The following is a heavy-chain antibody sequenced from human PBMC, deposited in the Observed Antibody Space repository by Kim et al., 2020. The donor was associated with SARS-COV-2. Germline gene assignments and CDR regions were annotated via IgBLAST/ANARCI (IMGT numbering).Heavy chain of an antibody. Sequence: GGSLRLSCAASGFTFSSYSMNWVRQAPGKGLEWVSYISSSSSIIYYADSVKGRFTISRDNAKNSLYLQMNSLRDEDTAVYYCARMVYCSSTTSCYTPDDYWGQGTLVTVSS. V-gene: IGHV3-48*02. CDR2: ISSSSSII. D-gene: IGHD2-2*02. CDR3: ARMVYCSSTTSCYTPDDY. CDR1: GFTFSSYS. J-gene: IGHJ4*02.